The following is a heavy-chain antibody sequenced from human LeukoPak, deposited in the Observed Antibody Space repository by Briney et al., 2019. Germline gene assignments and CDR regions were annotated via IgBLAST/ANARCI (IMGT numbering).Heavy chain of an antibody. V-gene: IGHV4-59*01. J-gene: IGHJ3*02. Sequence: PSETLSLTCTVSGASMINYYWAWIRQPPGKGLEWIGYIYYNGSTNYNPSLKNRITISVDTSKNQFSLKLSSVTAADTAVYYCARVDTILIDAFDIWGQGTMVTVSS. CDR2: IYYNGST. CDR3: ARVDTILIDAFDI. CDR1: GASMINYY. D-gene: IGHD3-3*01.